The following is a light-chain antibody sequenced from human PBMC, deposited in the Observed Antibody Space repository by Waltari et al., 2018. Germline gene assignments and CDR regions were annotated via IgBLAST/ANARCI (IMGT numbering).Light chain of an antibody. CDR3: SSYTSSSTLWV. J-gene: IGLJ3*02. CDR2: DVS. Sequence: QSALTQPASVTGPPGQSITISSTGPSSAVGGNNYVSWYQQHPGKAPKLMIYDVSNRPSGVSNRFSGSKSGNTASLTISGLQAEDEADYYCSSYTSSSTLWVFGGGTKLTVL. V-gene: IGLV2-14*03. CDR1: SSAVGGNNY.